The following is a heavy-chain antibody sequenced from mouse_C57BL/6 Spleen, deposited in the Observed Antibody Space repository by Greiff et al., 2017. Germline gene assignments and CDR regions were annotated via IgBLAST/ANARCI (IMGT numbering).Heavy chain of an antibody. CDR1: GFTFSNYW. CDR3: TNWAY. J-gene: IGHJ3*01. D-gene: IGHD4-1*01. V-gene: IGHV6-3*01. CDR2: IRLKSDNYAT. Sequence: DVMLVESGGGLVQPGGSMKLSCVASGFTFSNYWMNWVRQSPEKGLEWVAQIRLKSDNYATHYAESVKGRFTISRDDSKSSVYLQMNNLRAEDTGIYYCTNWAYWGQGTLVTVSA.